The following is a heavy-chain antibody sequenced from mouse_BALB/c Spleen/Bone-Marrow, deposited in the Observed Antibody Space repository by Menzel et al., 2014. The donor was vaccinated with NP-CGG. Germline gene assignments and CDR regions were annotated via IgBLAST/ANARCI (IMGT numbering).Heavy chain of an antibody. Sequence: DLVKPGASVKLSCKASGYTFTSYWINWIKQRPGQGLEWIGRFAPGSGNTYYNEMFKGKATLTVDTSSSTAYIQHSSRSSEDSAVYYGARARSTVITTWYFDVWGAGTTVTVSS. CDR2: FAPGSGNT. D-gene: IGHD2-4*01. CDR3: ARARSTVITTWYFDV. CDR1: GYTFTSYW. V-gene: IGHV1S41*01. J-gene: IGHJ1*01.